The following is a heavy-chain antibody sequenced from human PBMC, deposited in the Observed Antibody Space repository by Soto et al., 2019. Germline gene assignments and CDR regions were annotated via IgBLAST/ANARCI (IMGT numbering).Heavy chain of an antibody. D-gene: IGHD3-16*01. CDR3: AREEGGIGFDY. Sequence: QVQLVESGGGVVQPGRSLRLSCAASGFTFSSYGMHWVRQAPGKGLEWVAVIWYDGSNKYYADSVKGRFTISRDNSKNTLYLQMNSRRAEDTAVYCWAREEGGIGFDYWGQGTLVTVSS. CDR2: IWYDGSNK. CDR1: GFTFSSYG. J-gene: IGHJ4*02. V-gene: IGHV3-33*01.